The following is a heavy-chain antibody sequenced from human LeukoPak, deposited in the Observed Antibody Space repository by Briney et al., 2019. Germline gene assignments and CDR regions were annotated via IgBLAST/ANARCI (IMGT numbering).Heavy chain of an antibody. D-gene: IGHD5-12*01. Sequence: PSETLSLTCTVSGYSISSGYYWGWIRQPPGKGLEWIGSIYHSGSTYYNPSLKSRVTISVDTSKNQFSLKLSSVTAADTAVYYCARFLLVATFDYWGQGTLVTVSS. CDR1: GYSISSGYY. V-gene: IGHV4-38-2*02. CDR3: ARFLLVATFDY. CDR2: IYHSGST. J-gene: IGHJ4*02.